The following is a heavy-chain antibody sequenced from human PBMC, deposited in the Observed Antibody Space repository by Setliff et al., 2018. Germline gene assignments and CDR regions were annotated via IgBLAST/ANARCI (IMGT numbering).Heavy chain of an antibody. D-gene: IGHD1-26*01. V-gene: IGHV4-39*01. J-gene: IGHJ6*03. Sequence: PSETLSLTCIVAGDSISNSDYYWGWIRQPPGKGLEWIGSISYSGNTYYNASLRSRVTLSVDTSKNQFSLRLTSVTAADTAAYYCARLGRSPTSARWYYMDVWGTGTTVTVSS. CDR3: ARLGRSPTSARWYYMDV. CDR1: GDSISNSDYY. CDR2: ISYSGNT.